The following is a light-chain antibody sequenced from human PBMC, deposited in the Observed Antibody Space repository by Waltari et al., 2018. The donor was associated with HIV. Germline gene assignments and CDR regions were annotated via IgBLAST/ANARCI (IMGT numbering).Light chain of an antibody. CDR2: KTN. Sequence: QSLLTQPPSASGTPGQRVTTSRSGCRTNIGSNFVYWYHQPTGTAPKLLTSKTNQRPSGVPDRFAGSKSGSSASLIISGLRSEDEAVYYCASWDDILSSVIFGGGTKVTVL. V-gene: IGLV1-47*01. J-gene: IGLJ2*01. CDR1: RTNIGSNF. CDR3: ASWDDILSSVI.